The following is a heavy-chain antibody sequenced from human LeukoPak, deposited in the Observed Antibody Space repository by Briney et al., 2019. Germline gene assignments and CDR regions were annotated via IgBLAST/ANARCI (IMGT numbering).Heavy chain of an antibody. CDR3: ARDWGLSTSNYYYYMDV. J-gene: IGHJ6*03. CDR1: GFTFSSYA. D-gene: IGHD2-2*01. V-gene: IGHV3-30-3*01. CDR2: ISYDGSNK. Sequence: GGSLRLSCAASGFTFSSYAMHWVRQAPGKGLEWVAVISYDGSNKYYADSVKGRFTISRDNSKNTLYLQMNSLRAEDTAVYYCARDWGLSTSNYYYYMDVWGKGTTVTVSS.